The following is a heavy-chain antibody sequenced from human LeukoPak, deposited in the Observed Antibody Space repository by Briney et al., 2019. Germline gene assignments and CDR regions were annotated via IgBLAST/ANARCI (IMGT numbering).Heavy chain of an antibody. D-gene: IGHD4/OR15-4a*01. CDR1: GFTFSSYA. CDR2: IGSGSDT. J-gene: IGHJ4*02. CDR3: AKYGSVGAVRYFDS. V-gene: IGHV3-23*01. Sequence: PGGSLRLSCAVSGFTFSSYAMNWVRQAPGKGLQWVSTIGSGSDTIYADSVKGRFTISRDNSKNTLYLQMNSLRAEDTALYYCAKYGSVGAVRYFDSWGQGTLVTVSS.